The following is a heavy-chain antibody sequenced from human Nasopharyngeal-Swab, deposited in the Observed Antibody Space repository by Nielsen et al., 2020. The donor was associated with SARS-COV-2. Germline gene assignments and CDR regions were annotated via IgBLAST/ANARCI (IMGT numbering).Heavy chain of an antibody. Sequence: GGSLRLSCDVSAFTLVYYSMNWVRQAPGKGPEWVATISSSGNTHYSDSAKGRFSISTDKSKIAFYLQMTSLRAEDTALYYCVLWSQNHFDYWGRGTQVTVSS. CDR3: VLWSQNHFDY. D-gene: IGHD2-8*02. V-gene: IGHV3-23*01. J-gene: IGHJ4*02. CDR2: ISSSGNT. CDR1: AFTLVYYS.